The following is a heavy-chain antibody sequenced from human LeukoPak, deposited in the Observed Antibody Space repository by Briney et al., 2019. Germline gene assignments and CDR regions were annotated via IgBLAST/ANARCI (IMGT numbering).Heavy chain of an antibody. J-gene: IGHJ4*02. Sequence: GGSLRLSCAASGFTFDDYGVSWVRQAPGKGLEWVSSITSSSSYIYYADSVKGRFTISRDNAKNSLYLQMNSLRAEDTDVYYCAKNNVLTGKLDYWGQGTLVTVSS. V-gene: IGHV3-21*04. CDR3: AKNNVLTGKLDY. CDR2: ITSSSSYI. D-gene: IGHD3-10*01. CDR1: GFTFDDYG.